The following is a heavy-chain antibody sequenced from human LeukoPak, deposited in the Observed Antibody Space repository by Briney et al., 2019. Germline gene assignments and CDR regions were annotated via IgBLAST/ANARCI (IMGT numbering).Heavy chain of an antibody. J-gene: IGHJ2*01. D-gene: IGHD3-22*01. CDR2: IKQDGSEK. Sequence: PGGSLRLSCAASGFTFSSYWMSWVRQAPGKGLEWVANIKQDGSEKYYVDSVKGRFTISRDNAKNSLYLQMNSLRAEDTAVYYCARVGPYYYDSSGYYFSRWYFDLWGRGTLVTVSS. V-gene: IGHV3-7*01. CDR3: ARVGPYYYDSSGYYFSRWYFDL. CDR1: GFTFSSYW.